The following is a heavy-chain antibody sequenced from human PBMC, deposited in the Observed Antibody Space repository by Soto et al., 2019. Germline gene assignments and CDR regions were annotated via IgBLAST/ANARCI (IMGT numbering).Heavy chain of an antibody. CDR2: IYYSGST. D-gene: IGHD1-26*01. CDR1: GGSISSSSYY. V-gene: IGHV4-39*07. J-gene: IGHJ6*02. CDR3: ASRSGSYHYYYGMDV. Sequence: SETLSLTCTVSGGSISSSSYYWGWIRQPPGKGLEWIGSIYYSGSTYYNPSLKSRVTISVDTSKNQFSLKLSSVTAADTAVYYCASRSGSYHYYYGMDVWGQGTTVTVS.